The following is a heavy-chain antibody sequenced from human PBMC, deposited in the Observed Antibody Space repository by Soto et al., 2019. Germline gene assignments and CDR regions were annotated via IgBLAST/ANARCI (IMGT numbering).Heavy chain of an antibody. CDR2: IYYSGST. D-gene: IGHD3-10*01. J-gene: IGHJ6*02. V-gene: IGHV4-31*03. CDR1: GGSISSGGYY. Sequence: NPSETLSLTCTVSGGSISSGGYYWSWIRQHPGKGLEWIGYIYYSGSTYYNPSLKSRVTISVDTSKNQFSLKLSSVTAADTAVYYCARVFGFGGMDVWGQGTTVTVSS. CDR3: ARVFGFGGMDV.